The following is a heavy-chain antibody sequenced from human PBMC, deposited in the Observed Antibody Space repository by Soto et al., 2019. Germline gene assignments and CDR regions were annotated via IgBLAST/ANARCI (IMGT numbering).Heavy chain of an antibody. CDR2: ISAYNGNT. CDR3: ARPSLGYCSSTSCPGAFDV. Sequence: GASVKVSCKASGYTFTSYGISWVRQAPGQGLEWMGWISAYNGNTNYAQKLQGRVTMTTDTSTSTAYMELRSLRSDDTAVYYCARPSLGYCSSTSCPGAFDVWGQGTMVTVS. D-gene: IGHD2-2*01. CDR1: GYTFTSYG. J-gene: IGHJ3*01. V-gene: IGHV1-18*01.